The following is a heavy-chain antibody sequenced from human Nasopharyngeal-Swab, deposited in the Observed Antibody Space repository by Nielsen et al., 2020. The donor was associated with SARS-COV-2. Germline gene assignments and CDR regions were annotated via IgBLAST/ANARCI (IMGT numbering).Heavy chain of an antibody. D-gene: IGHD3-3*01. CDR1: GGSVSSGSYY. Sequence: SETLSLTCTVSGGSVSSGSYYWSWIRQPPGKGLEWIGYIYYSGSTNYTPSLKSRVTISVDTSKNQFSLKLSSVTAADTAVYYCARGATIFGVVAYGMDVWGQGTTVTVSS. CDR3: ARGATIFGVVAYGMDV. V-gene: IGHV4-61*01. J-gene: IGHJ6*02. CDR2: IYYSGST.